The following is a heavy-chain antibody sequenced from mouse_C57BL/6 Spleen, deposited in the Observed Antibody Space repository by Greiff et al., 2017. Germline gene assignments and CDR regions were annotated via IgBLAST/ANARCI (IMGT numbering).Heavy chain of an antibody. Sequence: VKLMESGPGLVAPSQSLSITCTVSGFSLTSYGVSWVRHPPGKGLEWLGVIWGDGSTNNHSALISRLRVRKDNSESQVFIKLNSLQTDDTATYYGAKNYGYDGYFDVWGTGTTVTVSS. CDR1: GFSLTSYG. J-gene: IGHJ1*03. CDR3: AKNYGYDGYFDV. V-gene: IGHV2-3*01. D-gene: IGHD2-2*01. CDR2: IWGDGST.